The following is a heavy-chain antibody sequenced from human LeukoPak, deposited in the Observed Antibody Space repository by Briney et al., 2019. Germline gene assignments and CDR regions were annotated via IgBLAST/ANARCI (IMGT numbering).Heavy chain of an antibody. CDR3: AKGGSYYDSSGYLVDYFDY. CDR1: GFTFSSYG. D-gene: IGHD3-22*01. Sequence: GGSLRLSCAASGFTFSSYGMSWVRQAPGKGLEWVSAISGSGGSTYYADSVKGRFTISRDNSKNTLYLQMNSLRAEDTAVYYCAKGGSYYDSSGYLVDYFDYWGQGTLVTVSS. CDR2: ISGSGGST. V-gene: IGHV3-23*01. J-gene: IGHJ4*02.